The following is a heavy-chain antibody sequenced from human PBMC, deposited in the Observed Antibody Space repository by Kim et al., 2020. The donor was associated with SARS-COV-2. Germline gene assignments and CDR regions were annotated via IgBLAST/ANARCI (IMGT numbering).Heavy chain of an antibody. V-gene: IGHV4-59*01. J-gene: IGHJ3*02. D-gene: IGHD2-2*01. CDR2: MYYSGST. CDR1: GGSISRYY. CDR3: ARVGCSSTSCSAFDI. Sequence: SETLSLTCTVSGGSISRYYWSWIRQPPGKGLEWIGYMYYSGSTNYNPSLKSRVTISVDTSRNQFSLKLSSVTAADTAVYYCARVGCSSTSCSAFDIWGQGKMVTVS.